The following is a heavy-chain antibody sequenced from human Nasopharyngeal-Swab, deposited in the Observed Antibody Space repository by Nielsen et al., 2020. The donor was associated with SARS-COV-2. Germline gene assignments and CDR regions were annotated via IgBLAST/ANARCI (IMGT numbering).Heavy chain of an antibody. V-gene: IGHV4-4*02. CDR3: ARHMLGGPTAFDI. J-gene: IGHJ3*02. D-gene: IGHD2-8*01. CDR2: IYHSGST. Sequence: REPPGKGLEWIGEIYHSGSTNYNPSLTSRVTISVDKSKNQFSLKLRSVTAADTAVFYCARHMLGGPTAFDIWGQGTVVTVSS.